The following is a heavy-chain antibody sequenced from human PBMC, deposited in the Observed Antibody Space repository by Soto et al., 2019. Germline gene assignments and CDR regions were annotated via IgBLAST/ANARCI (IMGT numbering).Heavy chain of an antibody. Sequence: GASVKVSCKASGYTFTGYYMHWVRQAPGQGLEWMGWINPNSGGTNYAQKFQGWVTMTRDTSISTAYMELSRLRSDDTAVYYCARGGVVVAATSDYYYYYYMDVWGKGTTVTVSS. CDR3: ARGGVVVAATSDYYYYYYMDV. V-gene: IGHV1-2*04. J-gene: IGHJ6*03. CDR2: INPNSGGT. D-gene: IGHD2-15*01. CDR1: GYTFTGYY.